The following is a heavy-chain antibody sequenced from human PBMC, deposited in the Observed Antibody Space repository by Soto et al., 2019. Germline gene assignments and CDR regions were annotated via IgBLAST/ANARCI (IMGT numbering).Heavy chain of an antibody. Sequence: KTSETLSLTCAVYGGSFSGYYWSWIRQPPGKGLEWIGEINNSGSTNENPSLKDRVTISVDTSKNQFSLKLRSLTAADTAFYYCARGVSVILAVQGDAPDNYYFDSWGQGTLVTVSS. D-gene: IGHD1-1*01. CDR2: INNSGST. V-gene: IGHV4-34*01. CDR3: ARGVSVILAVQGDAPDNYYFDS. CDR1: GGSFSGYY. J-gene: IGHJ4*02.